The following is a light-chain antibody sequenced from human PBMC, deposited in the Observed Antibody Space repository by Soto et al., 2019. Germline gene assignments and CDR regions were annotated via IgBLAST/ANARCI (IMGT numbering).Light chain of an antibody. V-gene: IGLV2-14*01. CDR3: RSYTSDRPYG. J-gene: IGLJ1*01. Sequence: QSALTQPASVSGSPGQSITISCTGTSSDVGLYDYVSWYQQHPGKAPQLMIYAVSNRPSGVSNRLSASKSGNTASLFISGLKAEDEDDYYCRSYTSDRPYGFGYGNKVTAL. CDR2: AVS. CDR1: SSDVGLYDY.